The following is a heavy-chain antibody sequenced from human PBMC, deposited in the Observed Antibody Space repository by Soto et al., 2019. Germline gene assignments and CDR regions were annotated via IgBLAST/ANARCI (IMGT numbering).Heavy chain of an antibody. J-gene: IGHJ6*02. CDR3: ARTDYGGDYYYYYGMDV. Sequence: ASVKVSCKASGYTFTSYDINWVRQATGQGLEWMGWMNPNSGNTGYAQKFQGRVTMTRNTSISTAYMELSSLRSEDTAVYYCARTDYGGDYYYYYGMDVSGQGTTVTVSS. CDR2: MNPNSGNT. D-gene: IGHD4-17*01. CDR1: GYTFTSYD. V-gene: IGHV1-8*01.